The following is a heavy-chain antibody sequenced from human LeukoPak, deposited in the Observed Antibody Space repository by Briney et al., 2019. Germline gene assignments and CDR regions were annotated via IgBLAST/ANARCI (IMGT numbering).Heavy chain of an antibody. Sequence: GGSLKLSCAASGFTFSSYWMSWVRQAPGKGLEWVANIKQDGSEKYYVDSVKGRFTISRDNAKNSLYLQMDSLRAEDTAVYYCARDPYSGGYGAYYYYYMDVWGKGTTVTVSS. CDR1: GFTFSSYW. D-gene: IGHD1-26*01. CDR3: ARDPYSGGYGAYYYYYMDV. J-gene: IGHJ6*03. CDR2: IKQDGSEK. V-gene: IGHV3-7*01.